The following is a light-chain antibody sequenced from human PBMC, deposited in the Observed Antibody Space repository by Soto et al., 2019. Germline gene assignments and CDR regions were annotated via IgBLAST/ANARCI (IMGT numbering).Light chain of an antibody. Sequence: QSVLTQPPSVSGAPGQRVTISCTESSSNIGAGYDVHWYQQLPGTAPKPLIYGNSNRPSGVPDRFSGSKSGTSASLAITGLQAEDEPDYYCQSYDSSLSAWVFGGGTKLTVL. CDR2: GNS. J-gene: IGLJ3*02. CDR3: QSYDSSLSAWV. V-gene: IGLV1-40*01. CDR1: SSNIGAGYD.